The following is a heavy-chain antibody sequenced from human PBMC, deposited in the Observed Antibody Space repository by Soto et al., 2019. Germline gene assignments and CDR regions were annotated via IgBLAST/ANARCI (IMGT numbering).Heavy chain of an antibody. CDR2: ISGSGGST. J-gene: IGHJ4*02. V-gene: IGHV3-23*01. CDR1: GFTFSSYA. Sequence: PGGSLRLSCAASGFTFSSYAMSWVRQAPGKGLEWVPAISGSGGSTYYADSVKGRFTISRDNSKNTLYLQMNSLRAEDTAVYYCASFKGYYFNYWGQGTLVTVSS. D-gene: IGHD3-16*01. CDR3: ASFKGYYFNY.